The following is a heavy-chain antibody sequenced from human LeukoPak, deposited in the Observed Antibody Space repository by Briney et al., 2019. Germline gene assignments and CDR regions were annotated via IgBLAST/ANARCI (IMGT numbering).Heavy chain of an antibody. V-gene: IGHV5-51*01. J-gene: IGHJ4*02. D-gene: IGHD6-13*01. CDR3: TRQTAAAGVSLDY. Sequence: GESLKISCKGSGYSFTSYWIGWVRQMPGRGLEWMGIISPRDSDTRYSPSFQALVTISVDKSISTAYLQWSSLQASDTAMYYCTRQTAAAGVSLDYWGQGNPGHRLL. CDR1: GYSFTSYW. CDR2: ISPRDSDT.